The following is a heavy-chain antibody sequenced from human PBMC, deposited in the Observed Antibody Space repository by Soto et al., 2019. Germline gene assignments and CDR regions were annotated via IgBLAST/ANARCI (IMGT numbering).Heavy chain of an antibody. CDR1: GYTFTIYA. D-gene: IGHD5-12*01. Sequence: QVQLVQSGAEVKKPGASVKVSCKASGYTFTIYAMLWVRQAPGQRLEWMGWINAGNGNTKYSQKFQGRVTITRDTSASTAYMELSSLRSEDTAVYYCARAQNLEMATPWGQGTLVTVSS. CDR2: INAGNGNT. J-gene: IGHJ4*02. CDR3: ARAQNLEMATP. V-gene: IGHV1-3*01.